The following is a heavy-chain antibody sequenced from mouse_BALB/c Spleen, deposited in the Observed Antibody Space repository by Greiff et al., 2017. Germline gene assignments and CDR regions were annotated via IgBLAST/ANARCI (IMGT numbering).Heavy chain of an antibody. V-gene: IGHV5-6-2*01. J-gene: IGHJ1*01. Sequence: EVHLVESGGGLVKLGGSLKLSCAASGFTFSSYYMSWVRQTPEKRLELVAAINSNGGSTYYPDTVKGRFTISRDNAKNTLYLQMSSLKSEDTALYYCARQGGNWYFDVWGAGTTVTVSS. CDR3: ARQGGNWYFDV. CDR2: INSNGGST. D-gene: IGHD2-14*01. CDR1: GFTFSSYY.